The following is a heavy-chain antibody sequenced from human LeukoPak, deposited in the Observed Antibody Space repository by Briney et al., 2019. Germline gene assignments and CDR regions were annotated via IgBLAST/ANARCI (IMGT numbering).Heavy chain of an antibody. CDR3: ARYDSSGRTFDF. CDR2: IYYSGST. J-gene: IGHJ4*02. V-gene: IGHV4-59*01. CDR1: GGSISSYY. Sequence: PSETLSLTCTVSGGSISSYYWSWVRQPPGKGLEWIGYIYYSGSTNYDPSLKSRVTISRDTSKNQFSLKLSSVTAADPAVYFCARYDSSGRTFDFWGQGTLVTVSS. D-gene: IGHD3-22*01.